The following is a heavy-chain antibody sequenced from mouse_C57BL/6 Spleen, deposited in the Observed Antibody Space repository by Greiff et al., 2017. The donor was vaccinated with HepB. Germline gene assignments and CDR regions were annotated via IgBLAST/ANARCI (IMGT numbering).Heavy chain of an antibody. CDR1: GYTFTDYE. J-gene: IGHJ4*01. D-gene: IGHD2-4*01. CDR2: IDPETGGT. Sequence: QVQLKQSGAELVRPGASVTLSCKASGYTFTDYEMHWVKQTPVHGLEWIGAIDPETGGTAYNQKFTGKAILTADKSSSTAYMELRSLTSEDSAVYYCTKRYYDYDGEYAMDDWGQGTSVTVAS. V-gene: IGHV1-15*01. CDR3: TKRYYDYDGEYAMDD.